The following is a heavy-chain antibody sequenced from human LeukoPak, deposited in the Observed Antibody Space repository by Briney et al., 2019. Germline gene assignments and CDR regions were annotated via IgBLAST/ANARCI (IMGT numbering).Heavy chain of an antibody. Sequence: ASVKVSCKASGYTFTGYYMHWVRQASGQGLEWMGWINPNSGGTNYAQKFQGRVTMTRDTSISTAYMELSRLRSDDTAVYYCARYNDEWEQNFDYWGQGTLVTVSS. D-gene: IGHD1-26*01. V-gene: IGHV1-2*02. CDR1: GYTFTGYY. CDR2: INPNSGGT. CDR3: ARYNDEWEQNFDY. J-gene: IGHJ4*02.